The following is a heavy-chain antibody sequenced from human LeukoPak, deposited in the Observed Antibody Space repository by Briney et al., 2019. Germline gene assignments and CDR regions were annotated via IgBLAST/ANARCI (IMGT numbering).Heavy chain of an antibody. CDR1: GASISSYY. V-gene: IGHV4-4*07. CDR3: ARDESILTGYYSDY. CDR2: IYTSGRI. Sequence: SETLSLTCTVSGASISSYYWSWLRQPAGKGLEWVGRIYTSGRINYNPSLKSRVTMSVDTSKNQFSLKLNSVTAADTAVYYCARDESILTGYYSDYWGQGTLVTVSS. D-gene: IGHD3-9*01. J-gene: IGHJ4*02.